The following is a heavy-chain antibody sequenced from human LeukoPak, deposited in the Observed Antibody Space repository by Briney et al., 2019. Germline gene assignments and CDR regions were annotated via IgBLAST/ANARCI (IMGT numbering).Heavy chain of an antibody. CDR1: GGSISSDY. J-gene: IGHJ4*01. CDR2: IYYTGST. V-gene: IGHV4-59*01. Sequence: SETLSLTCTVSGGSISSDYWSWIRQPPGKGLEWIGYIYYTGSTNYNPSLKSRVTISVDTSKNQFSLKLSSVTAADTAVYYCARVGSSWESFDYWGQGTLVTVSS. CDR3: ARVGSSWESFDY. D-gene: IGHD6-13*01.